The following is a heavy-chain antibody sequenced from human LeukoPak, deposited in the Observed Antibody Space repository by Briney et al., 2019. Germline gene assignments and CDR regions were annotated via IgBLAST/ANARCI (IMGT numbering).Heavy chain of an antibody. CDR2: TYYSSKWYN. CDR3: ARGAVAVRNAFDI. J-gene: IGHJ3*02. D-gene: IGHD6-19*01. Sequence: SETLSLTCTVSGGSISSYSWNWIRQSPSRGLEWLGRTYYSSKWYNDYAVSVTGRISINSDTSKNQFSLALNSVTPEDTAVYFCARGAVAVRNAFDIWGQGTMVTVSS. V-gene: IGHV6-1*01. CDR1: GGSISSYS.